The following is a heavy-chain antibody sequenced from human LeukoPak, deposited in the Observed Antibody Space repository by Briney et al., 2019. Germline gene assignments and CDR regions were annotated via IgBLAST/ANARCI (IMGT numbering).Heavy chain of an antibody. V-gene: IGHV1-69*04. J-gene: IGHJ4*02. CDR2: IIPVLGIA. CDR1: GGTFSSYA. Sequence: SVKVSCKASGGTFSSYAISWVRQAPGQGLEWMGRIIPVLGIANYAQKFQGRVTITADKSTSTAYMELSSLRSEDTAVYYCARGGPYGYIYWGQGTLVTVSS. CDR3: ARGGPYGYIY. D-gene: IGHD5-18*01.